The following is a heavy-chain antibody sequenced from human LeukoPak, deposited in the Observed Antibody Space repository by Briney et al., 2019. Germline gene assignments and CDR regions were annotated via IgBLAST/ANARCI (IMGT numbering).Heavy chain of an antibody. CDR1: GGTFSSYA. CDR2: IIPIFGTA. D-gene: IGHD2-2*01. J-gene: IGHJ4*02. V-gene: IGHV1-69*05. Sequence: ASVKVSCKASGGTFSSYAISWVRQAPGQGLEWMGRIIPIFGTANHAQKFQGRVTITTDESTSTAYMELSSLRSEDTAVYYCASHSRVYCSSTSCYADHFDYWGQGTMVTVSS. CDR3: ASHSRVYCSSTSCYADHFDY.